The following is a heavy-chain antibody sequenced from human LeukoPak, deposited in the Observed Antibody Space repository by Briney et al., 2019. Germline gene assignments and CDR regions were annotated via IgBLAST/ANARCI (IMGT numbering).Heavy chain of an antibody. J-gene: IGHJ4*02. CDR1: GYTFTSYD. D-gene: IGHD4-17*01. V-gene: IGHV1-8*01. CDR3: ARDDGEDYFDY. CDR2: MNPNSGNT. Sequence: VASVKVSCKASGYTFTSYDINWVRQATGQGLEWMGWMNPNSGNTGYAQKLQGRVTTTRNTSISTAYMELSSLRSEDTAVYYCARDDGEDYFDYWGQGTLVTVSS.